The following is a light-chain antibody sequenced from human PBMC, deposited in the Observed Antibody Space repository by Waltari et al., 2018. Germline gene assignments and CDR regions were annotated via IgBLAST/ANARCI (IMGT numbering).Light chain of an antibody. V-gene: IGKV3-20*01. Sequence: EIVLTQSPGTASLSPGERVTLSCRASQSVGSSSLAWYQQKPGQAPRLVIYRASRRAPGIPDRFSGSGSGTDFSLTISRLEPEDFATYYCQQSYSTPPTFGQGTKVEIK. CDR1: QSVGSSS. J-gene: IGKJ1*01. CDR2: RAS. CDR3: QQSYSTPPT.